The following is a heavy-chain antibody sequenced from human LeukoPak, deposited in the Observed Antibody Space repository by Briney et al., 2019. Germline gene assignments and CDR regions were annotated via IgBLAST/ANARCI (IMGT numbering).Heavy chain of an antibody. CDR3: PKTFYDNTAARPWYHDY. D-gene: IGHD3-16*01. Sequence: SGGSLRLPCAHSGFTISDHYIDWGRQAPGEGVGWVARTRNKANSYSTEYAAAVKGRFTISRDDSKNSLYLQMSSLKTEDTAVYFCPKTFYDNTAARPWYHDYWGQGTLVTVSS. CDR1: GFTISDHY. V-gene: IGHV3-72*01. J-gene: IGHJ4*02. CDR2: TRNKANSYST.